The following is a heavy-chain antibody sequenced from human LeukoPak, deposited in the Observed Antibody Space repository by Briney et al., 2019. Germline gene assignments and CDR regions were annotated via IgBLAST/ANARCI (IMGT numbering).Heavy chain of an antibody. V-gene: IGHV4-39*01. CDR1: GGSTSSSNYY. Sequence: SETLSLTCTVSGGSTSSSNYYWGWLRQPPGEGLEWIGXXHXSGNXYYNPSLKSRVTISIDTSKNQFSLKLSSVTAADTAVYYCARLGAGPTYYDFWSGYSSFYFDYWGQGTLVTVSS. D-gene: IGHD3-3*01. CDR3: ARLGAGPTYYDFWSGYSSFYFDY. CDR2: XHXSGNX. J-gene: IGHJ4*02.